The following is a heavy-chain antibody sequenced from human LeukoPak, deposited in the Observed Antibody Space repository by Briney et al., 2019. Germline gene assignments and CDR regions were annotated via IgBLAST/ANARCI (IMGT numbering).Heavy chain of an antibody. CDR2: INPNSGGT. J-gene: IGHJ4*02. CDR3: ARDLGDYYGSGSSPKTFDY. Sequence: ASVKVSCKASGYTFTSYGISWVRQAPGQGLEWMGWINPNSGGTNYAQKFQGRVTMTRDTSISTAYMELSRLRSDDTAVYYCARDLGDYYGSGSSPKTFDYWGQGTLVTVSS. CDR1: GYTFTSYG. D-gene: IGHD3-10*01. V-gene: IGHV1-2*02.